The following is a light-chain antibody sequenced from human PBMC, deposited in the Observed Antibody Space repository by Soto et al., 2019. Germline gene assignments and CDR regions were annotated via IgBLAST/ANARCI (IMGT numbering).Light chain of an antibody. V-gene: IGKV1-5*03. CDR2: KAS. CDR1: QSISTW. CDR3: KQYHSYSVR. J-gene: IGKJ1*01. Sequence: ESPMTQSPSSLSACPGHRLPITCSPSQSISTWLAWYQQKPGKAPKVLIYKASSLESGVPSRFSGSGSGTEFTLTISSLQPDDFVTYYCKQYHSYSVRFGKGTKVDIK.